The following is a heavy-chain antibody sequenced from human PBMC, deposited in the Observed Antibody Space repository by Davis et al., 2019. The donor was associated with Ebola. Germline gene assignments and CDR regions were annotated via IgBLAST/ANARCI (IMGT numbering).Heavy chain of an antibody. Sequence: GGSLRLSCAVSEFTFSDTAMHWVRQASGIGLEWVGRIRSKANNYATAYAASVRGRFTISRDDSKNTAYLQMNSLRTEDTAVYYCTSPTAVTDYYGMDVWGQGTTVTVSS. CDR1: EFTFSDTA. V-gene: IGHV3-73*01. J-gene: IGHJ6*02. CDR2: IRSKANNYAT. CDR3: TSPTAVTDYYGMDV. D-gene: IGHD2-21*02.